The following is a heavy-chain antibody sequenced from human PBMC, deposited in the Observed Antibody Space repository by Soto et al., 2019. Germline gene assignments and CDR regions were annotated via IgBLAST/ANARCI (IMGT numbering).Heavy chain of an antibody. CDR1: GFSLSTSGVG. CDR3: AHVYSGYEPNWFDP. Sequence: SGPTLVNHTQTLTLTCTFSGFSLSTSGVGVGWIRQPPGKALEWLALIYWDDDKRYSPSLKSRLTITKDTSKNQVVLTMTNMDPVDTATYYCAHVYSGYEPNWFDPWGQGTLVTVSS. CDR2: IYWDDDK. J-gene: IGHJ5*02. D-gene: IGHD5-12*01. V-gene: IGHV2-5*02.